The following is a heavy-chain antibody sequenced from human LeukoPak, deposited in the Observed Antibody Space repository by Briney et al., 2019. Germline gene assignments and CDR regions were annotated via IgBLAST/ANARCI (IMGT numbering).Heavy chain of an antibody. CDR1: GYSFTTYW. D-gene: IGHD2-8*01. J-gene: IGHJ6*02. CDR2: IYPGDSDI. V-gene: IGHV5-51*01. Sequence: GESLKISRKASGYSFTTYWIGWVRQMPGKGLEWMGIIYPGDSDITYSPSFQGQVTISADKSISTAYLQWSSLKASDTAIYYCARRQASCTNGVCYTLYDMDVWGQGTTVTVSS. CDR3: ARRQASCTNGVCYTLYDMDV.